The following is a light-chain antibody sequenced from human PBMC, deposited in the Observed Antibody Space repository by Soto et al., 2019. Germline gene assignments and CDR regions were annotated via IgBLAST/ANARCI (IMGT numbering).Light chain of an antibody. V-gene: IGLV4-60*02. CDR1: SGHSSYI. Sequence: QSVLTQSSSASASLGSSVSLTCTLSSGHSSYIIAWHQQQPRKAPRYLMNLEGSGSYNKGSGVPDRFSGSSSGADRYLTVSKLEFEDESDYYCETWGSNTYVFGTGTKVTVL. CDR3: ETWGSNTYV. J-gene: IGLJ1*01. CDR2: LEGSGSY.